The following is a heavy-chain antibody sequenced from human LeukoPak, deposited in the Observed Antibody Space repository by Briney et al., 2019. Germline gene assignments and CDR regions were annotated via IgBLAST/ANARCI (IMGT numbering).Heavy chain of an antibody. CDR1: GYTFTGYY. V-gene: IGHV1-2*02. CDR3: ARVPATRLRFSSDY. J-gene: IGHJ4*02. CDR2: INPNSGGT. Sequence: ASVKVSCKASGYTFTGYYIHWVRQAPGQGLEWMGWINPNSGGTNYAQKFQGRVTMTRDTSISTAYMELSRLRSDDTAVYYCARVPATRLRFSSDYWGQGTLVTVSS. D-gene: IGHD5-12*01.